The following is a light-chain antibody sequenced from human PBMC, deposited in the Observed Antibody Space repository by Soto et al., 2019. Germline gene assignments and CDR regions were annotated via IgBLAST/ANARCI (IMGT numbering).Light chain of an antibody. J-gene: IGKJ1*01. V-gene: IGKV1-5*01. CDR1: QTIFNW. Sequence: DIQMTQSPSTLSASVGDRVTITCRASQTIFNWLAWYQQKPGKAPKLLIYDASNLESGVPSRFSGSGSGTEFTLTISSLQPDDVAAYYCQQYTSYSWTFGQGTKVEI. CDR2: DAS. CDR3: QQYTSYSWT.